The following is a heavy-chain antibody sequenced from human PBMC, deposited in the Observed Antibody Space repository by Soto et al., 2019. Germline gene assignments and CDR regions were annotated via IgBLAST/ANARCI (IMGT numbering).Heavy chain of an antibody. V-gene: IGHV3-33*01. CDR1: GFTFSSYG. CDR2: IWYDGSNK. J-gene: IGHJ5*02. CDR3: ARDEYYGSGRNWFDP. D-gene: IGHD3-10*01. Sequence: GGSLRLSCAASGFTFSSYGMHWVRQAPGKGLEWVAVIWYDGSNKYYADSVKGRFTISRDNSKNTLYLQMNSLRAEDTAVYYCARDEYYGSGRNWFDPWGQGTLVTVSS.